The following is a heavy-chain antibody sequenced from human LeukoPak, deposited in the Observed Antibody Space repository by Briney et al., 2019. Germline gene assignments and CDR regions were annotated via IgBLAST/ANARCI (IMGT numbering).Heavy chain of an antibody. Sequence: PGGSLRLSCAASGFTFSSYSMNWVRQAPGKGLEWVSSISSSSSYIYYADSVKGRFTISRDNAKNSLYLQMNSLRAEDTAVYYCVEAGIDLFPFDYWGQGTLVTVSS. V-gene: IGHV3-21*01. CDR2: ISSSSSYI. CDR3: VEAGIDLFPFDY. CDR1: GFTFSSYS. J-gene: IGHJ4*02. D-gene: IGHD6-19*01.